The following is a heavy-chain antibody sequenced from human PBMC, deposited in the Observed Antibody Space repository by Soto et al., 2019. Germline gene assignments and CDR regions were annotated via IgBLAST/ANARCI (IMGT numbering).Heavy chain of an antibody. CDR3: AREMGYYDSSGYFGY. J-gene: IGHJ4*02. CDR1: GFTFSSYE. D-gene: IGHD3-22*01. CDR2: ISSSGSTI. Sequence: GGSLRLSCAASGFTFSSYEMNWVRQAPGKGLEWVSYISSSGSTIYYADSVKGRFTISRDNAKNSLYLQMNSLRAEDTAVYYCAREMGYYDSSGYFGYWGQGTLVTVSS. V-gene: IGHV3-48*03.